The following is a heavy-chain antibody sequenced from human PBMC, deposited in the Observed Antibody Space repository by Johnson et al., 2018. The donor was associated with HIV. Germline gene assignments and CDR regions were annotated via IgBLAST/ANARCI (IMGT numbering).Heavy chain of an antibody. D-gene: IGHD1-26*01. CDR3: ARGAAVSGTLVDPFDI. Sequence: QMQLVESGGGVVQPGKSLRLSCAASHFTFGAYAIHWVSLAPGKGLEWVAVASYDGDNKYYADSVNGRFTISKDNSKDTLYMEMNNLRLEDTAVYYCARGAAVSGTLVDPFDIWGRGTMVTVSS. CDR2: ASYDGDNK. CDR1: HFTFGAYA. J-gene: IGHJ3*02. V-gene: IGHV3-30-3*01.